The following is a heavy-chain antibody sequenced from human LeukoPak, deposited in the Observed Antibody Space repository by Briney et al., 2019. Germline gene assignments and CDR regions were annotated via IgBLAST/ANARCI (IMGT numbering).Heavy chain of an antibody. CDR3: ARVRTICYFV. D-gene: IGHD2-2*01. CDR1: GVSFSGYY. Sequence: SETLSFTCAVYGVSFSGYYWSWLRQPPGKGLEGGGEINHSGRTNYNTSLKSRVTISLDTSNNQCSLKLSSVTAADTAVYFFARVRTICYFVWGRGTAVTVSS. CDR2: INHSGRT. V-gene: IGHV4-34*01. J-gene: IGHJ6*04.